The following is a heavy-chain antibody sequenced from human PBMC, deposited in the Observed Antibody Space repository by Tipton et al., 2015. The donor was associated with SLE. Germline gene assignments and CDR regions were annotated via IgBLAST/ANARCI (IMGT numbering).Heavy chain of an antibody. CDR3: ARAAATSPFDY. D-gene: IGHD6-25*01. CDR1: GGSISSSSYY. J-gene: IGHJ4*02. CDR2: IYYSGST. V-gene: IGHV4-39*07. Sequence: TLSLTCTVSGGSISSSSYYWGWIRQPPGKGLEWIGSIYYSGSTNYNPSLKSRVTISVDTSKNQFSLKLSSVTAADTAVYYCARAAATSPFDYWGQGTLVTVSS.